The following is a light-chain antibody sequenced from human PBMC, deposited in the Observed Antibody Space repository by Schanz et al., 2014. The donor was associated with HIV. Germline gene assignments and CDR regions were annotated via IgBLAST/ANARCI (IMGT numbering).Light chain of an antibody. CDR3: SLHMRRTTLDV. J-gene: IGLJ1*01. Sequence: QSALTQPASVSGSPGQSITISCIGTNSDIGDYNYVSWYQQHPGKAPKLMIYDVSHRPLGVSNRFSGSKSGNTASLTISGLRAEDEADYYCSLHMRRTTLDVFGTGTKLTVL. V-gene: IGLV2-14*03. CDR2: DVS. CDR1: NSDIGDYNY.